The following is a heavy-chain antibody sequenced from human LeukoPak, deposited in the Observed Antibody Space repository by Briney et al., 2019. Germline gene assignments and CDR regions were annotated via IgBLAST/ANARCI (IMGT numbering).Heavy chain of an antibody. CDR3: ARDFGTPSYYDSSGYKH. Sequence: GGSLRLSCAASGFTFSSYAMSWVRQAPGKGLEWVSVIYSGGSTYYADSVKGRFTISRDNSKNTLYLQMNSLRAEDTAVYYCARDFGTPSYYDSSGYKHWGQGTLVTVS. J-gene: IGHJ1*01. D-gene: IGHD3-22*01. CDR1: GFTFSSYA. CDR2: IYSGGST. V-gene: IGHV3-66*02.